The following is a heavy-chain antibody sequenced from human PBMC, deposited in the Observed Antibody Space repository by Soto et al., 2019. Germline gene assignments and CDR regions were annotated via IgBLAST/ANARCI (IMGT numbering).Heavy chain of an antibody. CDR1: VFTSSG. J-gene: IGHJ3*01. V-gene: IGHV1-18*04. CDR2: ISTHNGNT. Sequence: QDQLVQSGAEVKKPGASVKVSCKASVFTSSGISWVRQAPGQRLEWMGWISTHNGNTIYAQKFQGRVSMTMDTSTTTVYMELRSLRPDDPAVYLCAREGILGLFDAYDLWGQGTMVTVSS. D-gene: IGHD3-3*01. CDR3: AREGILGLFDAYDL.